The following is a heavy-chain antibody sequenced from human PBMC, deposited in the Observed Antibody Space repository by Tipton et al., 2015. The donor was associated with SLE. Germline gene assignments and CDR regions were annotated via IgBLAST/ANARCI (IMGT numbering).Heavy chain of an antibody. D-gene: IGHD6-13*01. V-gene: IGHV3-23*01. CDR2: ISDSGGST. J-gene: IGHJ1*01. CDR3: AAAGSPEYCQH. Sequence: SLRLSCAASGFTISSYAMSWVRQAPGKGLEWVSAISDSGGSTYYADSVKGRFTNSRDNSKNTLYLQMNRLRAADTAVYYCAAAGSPEYCQHWGQGTLVTVSS. CDR1: GFTISSYA.